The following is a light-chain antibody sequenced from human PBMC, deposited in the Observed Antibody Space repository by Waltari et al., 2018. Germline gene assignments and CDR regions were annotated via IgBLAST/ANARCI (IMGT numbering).Light chain of an antibody. CDR2: DAS. V-gene: IGKV3-11*01. Sequence: EIVLTQSPATLSLSPGETATLSCRASQTIRTYLGWYQQKPGQAPRLLLFDASSRATGIPAKFRGTVSGTDFTLTVSDLEPEDFGIYYCQQRSIWPYTFGQGTRLEIK. CDR3: QQRSIWPYT. J-gene: IGKJ2*01. CDR1: QTIRTY.